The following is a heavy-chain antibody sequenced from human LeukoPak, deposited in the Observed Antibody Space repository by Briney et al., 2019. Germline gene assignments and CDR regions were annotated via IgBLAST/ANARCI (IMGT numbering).Heavy chain of an antibody. CDR2: ISGSGGST. J-gene: IGHJ4*02. V-gene: IGHV3-23*01. D-gene: IGHD2-2*01. CDR3: AKGQGYCSSTSCYFFDY. CDR1: GFTFSSYA. Sequence: GGSLRLSCAASGFTFSSYAMSWVRQAPGKGLEWVSAISGSGGSTYYADSVKGRFTISRDNSKNTLYLQMNSLRAEDTAVYYCAKGQGYCSSTSCYFFDYWGQGTLVTVSS.